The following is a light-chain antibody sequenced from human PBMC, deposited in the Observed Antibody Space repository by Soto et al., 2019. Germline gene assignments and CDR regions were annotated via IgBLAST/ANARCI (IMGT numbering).Light chain of an antibody. Sequence: VLRQSPGTLSLSPGERATLSCRASQSVTRSYTAWYQQNPRQAPRLLFYGAPSRATGLPDRSSGSGSGTDFTLTISSLEPEDFAIYYCQQRSNWPLTFGGGTKVDIK. CDR1: QSVTRSY. V-gene: IGKV3D-20*02. CDR3: QQRSNWPLT. CDR2: GAP. J-gene: IGKJ4*01.